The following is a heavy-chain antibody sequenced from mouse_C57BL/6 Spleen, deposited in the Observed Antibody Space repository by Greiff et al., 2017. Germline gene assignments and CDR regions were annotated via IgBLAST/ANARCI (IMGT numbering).Heavy chain of an antibody. CDR2: IDPENGDT. V-gene: IGHV14-4*01. J-gene: IGHJ4*01. CDR1: GFNIKDDY. Sequence: EVQLQQSGAELVRPGASVKLSCTASGFNIKDDYMHWVKQRPEQGLEWIGWIDPENGDTEYASKFQGKATITADTSSNTAYLQLSSLTSEDTAVYYCTTWRTVVATPDAMDYWGQGTSVTVSS. D-gene: IGHD1-1*01. CDR3: TTWRTVVATPDAMDY.